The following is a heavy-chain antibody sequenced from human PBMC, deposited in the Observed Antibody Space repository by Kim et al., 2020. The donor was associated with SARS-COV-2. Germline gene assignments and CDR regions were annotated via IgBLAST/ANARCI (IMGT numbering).Heavy chain of an antibody. CDR1: GFIFRDFN. CDR2: ISGTGVYI. D-gene: IGHD3-10*01. J-gene: IGHJ3*01. CDR3: ARGWSYGSGSYYTDAFD. Sequence: GGSLRLSCEASGFIFRDFNMNWVRLAPGKGLECVASISGTGVYINYADSVKGRFSVSRDNGKNSLYLHMDSLRSEDTAMYFCARGWSYGSGSYYTDAFD. V-gene: IGHV3-21*01.